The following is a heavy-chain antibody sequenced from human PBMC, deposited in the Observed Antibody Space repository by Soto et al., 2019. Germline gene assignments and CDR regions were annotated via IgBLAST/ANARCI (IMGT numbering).Heavy chain of an antibody. Sequence: GASVKVSCKASGYTFTSCGIARVRQAPGQGLEWMGWISPYKGNTHYAQKFQGRVTMTTDTSTSTAYMELRSLRSDDTAVYYCARDLDGSGSYYTDYWGQGTLVTVSS. D-gene: IGHD3-10*01. CDR1: GYTFTSCG. CDR2: ISPYKGNT. CDR3: ARDLDGSGSYYTDY. V-gene: IGHV1-18*01. J-gene: IGHJ4*02.